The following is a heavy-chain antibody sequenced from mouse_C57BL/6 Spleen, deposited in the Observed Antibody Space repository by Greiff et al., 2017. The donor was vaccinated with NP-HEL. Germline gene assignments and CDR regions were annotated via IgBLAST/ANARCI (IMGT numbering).Heavy chain of an antibody. CDR3: ARDLNYGSSYGAMDY. V-gene: IGHV5-4*01. J-gene: IGHJ4*01. CDR2: ISDGGSYT. Sequence: EVHLVESGGGLVKPGGSLKLSCAASGFTFSSYAMSWVRQTPEKRLEWVATISDGGSYTYYPDNVKGRFTISRDNAKNNLYLQMSHLKSEDTAMYYCARDLNYGSSYGAMDYWGQGTSVTVAS. CDR1: GFTFSSYA. D-gene: IGHD1-1*01.